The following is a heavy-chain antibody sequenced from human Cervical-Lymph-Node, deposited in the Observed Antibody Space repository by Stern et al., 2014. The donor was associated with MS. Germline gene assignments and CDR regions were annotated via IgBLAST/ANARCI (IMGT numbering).Heavy chain of an antibody. J-gene: IGHJ3*01. CDR2: VRNYDGKT. V-gene: IGHV1-18*01. D-gene: IGHD1-26*01. Sequence: QVQLVESGAEVKKPGASVKVSCKASGYTFTTYGISWVRQSPGQGLEWVGWVRNYDGKTKYAQKFQGRVTMTADTSTSTAYMELRSLTSDDTAVYYCARDESGSHWGIAFDFWGQGTMVTVSS. CDR1: GYTFTTYG. CDR3: ARDESGSHWGIAFDF.